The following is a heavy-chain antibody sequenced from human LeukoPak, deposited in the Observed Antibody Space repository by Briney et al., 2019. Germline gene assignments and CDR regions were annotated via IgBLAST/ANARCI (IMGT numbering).Heavy chain of an antibody. CDR1: GGSVSTNSY. J-gene: IGHJ3*02. D-gene: IGHD2-8*01. V-gene: IGHV4-39*07. CDR2: MFYSGDT. CDR3: ARDRLMVYATSPNDAFDI. Sequence: PSETVSLTCTVSGGSVSTNSYWGWIRQPPGKGLEWIGSMFYSGDTYYNASLKSRATVSVDTSKNQFSLKLSSVTAADTAVYYCARDRLMVYATSPNDAFDIWGQGTMVTVSS.